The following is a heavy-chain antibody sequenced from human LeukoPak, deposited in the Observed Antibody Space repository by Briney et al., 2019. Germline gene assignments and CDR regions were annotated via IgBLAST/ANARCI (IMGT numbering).Heavy chain of an antibody. CDR1: GFTFSSCG. J-gene: IGHJ4*02. CDR3: AKEYYDSSGYYWD. Sequence: GGSLRLSCAASGFTFSSCGMHWVRQAPGKGLEWVAVISYDGSNKYYADSVKGRFTISRDNSKNTLYLQMNSLRAEDTAVYYCAKEYYDSSGYYWDWGQGTLVTVSS. CDR2: ISYDGSNK. D-gene: IGHD3-22*01. V-gene: IGHV3-30*18.